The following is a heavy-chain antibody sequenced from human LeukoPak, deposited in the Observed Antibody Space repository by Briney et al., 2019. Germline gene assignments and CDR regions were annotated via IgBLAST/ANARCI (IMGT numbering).Heavy chain of an antibody. CDR1: GYTFTSYG. CDR3: ATYSSGWYEPDF. J-gene: IGHJ4*02. D-gene: IGHD6-19*01. CDR2: MNPNSGNT. Sequence: EASVKVSCKASGYTFTSYGISWVRQATGQGLEWMGWMNPNSGNTVYAQKFQGRVTMTRNTSISTAYMELSSLRSEDTAVYYCATYSSGWYEPDFWGQGTLVTVSS. V-gene: IGHV1-8*02.